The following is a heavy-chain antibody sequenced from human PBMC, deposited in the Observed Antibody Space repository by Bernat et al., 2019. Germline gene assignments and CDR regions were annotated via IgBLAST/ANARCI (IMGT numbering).Heavy chain of an antibody. CDR1: GFTFSDHY. CDR3: TRVATIISYFFDY. D-gene: IGHD5-12*01. CDR2: TRNRADSYTT. V-gene: IGHV3-72*01. Sequence: EVQLVESGGGLVQPGGSLRLSCAASGFTFSDHYMDWVRQAPGKGLEWVGRTRNRADSYTTEYAASVKGRFTISRDDSENSLYLQMNSPKTDDTAVYYCTRVATIISYFFDYWGQGTLVTVSS. J-gene: IGHJ4*02.